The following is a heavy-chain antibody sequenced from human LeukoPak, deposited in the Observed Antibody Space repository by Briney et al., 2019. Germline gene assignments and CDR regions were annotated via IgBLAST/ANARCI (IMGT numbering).Heavy chain of an antibody. Sequence: GGSLRLSCAASGFTFSSYAMHWVRQAPGKGLGWVAVISYDGSNKYYADSVKGRFTISRDNSKNTLYLQMNSLRAEDTAVYYCARDGSGSYYVSYFDYWGQGTLVTVSS. J-gene: IGHJ4*02. CDR3: ARDGSGSYYVSYFDY. CDR2: ISYDGSNK. CDR1: GFTFSSYA. D-gene: IGHD1-26*01. V-gene: IGHV3-30-3*01.